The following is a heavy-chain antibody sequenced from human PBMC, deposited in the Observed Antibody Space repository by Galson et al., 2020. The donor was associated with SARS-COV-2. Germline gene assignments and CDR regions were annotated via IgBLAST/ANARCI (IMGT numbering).Heavy chain of an antibody. Sequence: SETLSLTCTVSGCSISSSSYYWGRIRQPPGKGLEWTGSIYYSGSTYYNPSLKRRVIISVDTSKNQFSLKLSSVTAADTAVYYCARGFPYYYDSSCDYYPFYYYYYMDVCGKGTTVTVSS. CDR1: GCSISSSSYY. CDR3: ARGFPYYYDSSCDYYPFYYYYYMDV. V-gene: IGHV4-39*07. CDR2: IYYSGST. D-gene: IGHD3-22*01. J-gene: IGHJ6*03.